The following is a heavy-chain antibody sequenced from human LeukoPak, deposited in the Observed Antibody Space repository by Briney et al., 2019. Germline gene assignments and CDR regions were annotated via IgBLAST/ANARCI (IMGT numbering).Heavy chain of an antibody. CDR3: AREGDGYLDY. CDR1: GGSIRSYY. V-gene: IGHV4-59*01. J-gene: IGHJ4*02. CDR2: VYYSGST. D-gene: IGHD3-10*01. Sequence: PSETLSLTCTVAGGSIRSYYWSWIRQPPGKGLEWIGYVYYSGSTNYNPSLKSRVTISVDTSKNQFSLKLSSVTAADTAVYYCAREGDGYLDYWGQGTLVTVSS.